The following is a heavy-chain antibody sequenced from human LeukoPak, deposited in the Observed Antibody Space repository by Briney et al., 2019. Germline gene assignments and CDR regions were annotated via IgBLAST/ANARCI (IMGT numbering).Heavy chain of an antibody. D-gene: IGHD3-10*01. J-gene: IGHJ4*02. CDR1: GFTFSSYA. Sequence: GGSLRLSCAASGFTFSSYAMHWVRQAPGKGLEYVSAISSNGGSTYYANSVKGRFTISRDNSKNTLYLQMGSLRAEDMAVYYCAREYYSSLDYWGQGTLVTVSS. V-gene: IGHV3-64*01. CDR3: AREYYSSLDY. CDR2: ISSNGGST.